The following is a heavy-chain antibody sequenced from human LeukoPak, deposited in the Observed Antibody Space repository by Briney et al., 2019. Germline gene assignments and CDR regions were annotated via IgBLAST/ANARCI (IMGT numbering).Heavy chain of an antibody. J-gene: IGHJ4*02. Sequence: ASVKASCKASGYTFTSYGISWVRQAPGQGLEWMGWISAYNGNTNYAQKLQGRVTMTTDTSTSTAYMELRSLGSDYTHVYYCARAAYSSSSLDYWGQGTLVTVSS. CDR1: GYTFTSYG. CDR2: ISAYNGNT. CDR3: ARAAYSSSSLDY. D-gene: IGHD6-6*01. V-gene: IGHV1-18*01.